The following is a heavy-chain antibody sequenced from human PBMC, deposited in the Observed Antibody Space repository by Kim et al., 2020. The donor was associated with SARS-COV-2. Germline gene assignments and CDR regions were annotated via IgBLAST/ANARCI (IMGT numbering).Heavy chain of an antibody. CDR2: ISSSGSTI. CDR3: ARGNDIVVVVAAPYGMDV. V-gene: IGHV3-48*03. CDR1: GFTFSSYE. D-gene: IGHD2-15*01. J-gene: IGHJ6*02. Sequence: GGSLRLSCAASGFTFSSYEMNWVRQAPGKGLEWVSYISSSGSTIYYADSVKGRFTISRDNAKNSLYLQMNSLRAEDTAVYYCARGNDIVVVVAAPYGMDVWGQGTTVTVSS.